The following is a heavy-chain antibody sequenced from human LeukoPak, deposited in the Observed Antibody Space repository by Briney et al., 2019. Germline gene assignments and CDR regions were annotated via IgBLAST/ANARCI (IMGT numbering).Heavy chain of an antibody. CDR2: ISGSGGST. D-gene: IGHD6-13*01. J-gene: IGHJ4*02. Sequence: PGGSLRLSCAASGFTFSSYAMSWVRQAPGKGLEWVSAISGSGGSTYYADSVKGRFTISRDNARNSLYLQMNTLRVEDTALYYCARGRRSSSIWYLDYWGQGTLVTVSS. V-gene: IGHV3-23*01. CDR3: ARGRRSSSIWYLDY. CDR1: GFTFSSYA.